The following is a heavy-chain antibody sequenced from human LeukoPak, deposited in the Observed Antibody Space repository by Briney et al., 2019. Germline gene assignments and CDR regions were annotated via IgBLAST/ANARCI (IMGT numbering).Heavy chain of an antibody. CDR2: ISSSSSTI. J-gene: IGHJ4*02. CDR1: GFTFSSYS. V-gene: IGHV3-48*04. D-gene: IGHD6-13*01. CDR3: AKDRRYSSSWYYFDY. Sequence: GSLRLSCAASGFTFSSYSMNWVRQAPGKGLEWVSYISSSSSTIYYADSVKGRFTISRDNAKNSLYLQMNSLRAEDTAVYYCAKDRRYSSSWYYFDYWGQGTLVTVSS.